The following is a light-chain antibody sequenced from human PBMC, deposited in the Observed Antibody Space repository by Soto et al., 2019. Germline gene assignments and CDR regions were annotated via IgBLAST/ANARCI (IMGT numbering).Light chain of an antibody. CDR1: QPIRTW. CDR2: AAS. V-gene: IGKV1D-16*01. J-gene: IGKJ4*01. CDR3: QQYQTHPLT. Sequence: DIQMTQSPSSLSASVGDRVTITCRASQPIRTWVAWYQQKPDQAPKTLISAASTLESGVPSRFSRSGSGTDFTLTISSLQPEDFATYYCQQYQTHPLTFGGGTMVDIK.